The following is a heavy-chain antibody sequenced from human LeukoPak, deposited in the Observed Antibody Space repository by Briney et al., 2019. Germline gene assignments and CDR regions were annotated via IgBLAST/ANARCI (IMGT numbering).Heavy chain of an antibody. Sequence: GESLKISCKGSGSIFTSYWIGWVRQLPGKGLEWMGIIYPGDSDTRYSPSFQGQVTISADKSISTAYLQWSSLKASDTAMYYCARRDSSGWYAFDYWGQGTLVTVSS. CDR1: GSIFTSYW. D-gene: IGHD6-19*01. CDR2: IYPGDSDT. CDR3: ARRDSSGWYAFDY. V-gene: IGHV5-51*01. J-gene: IGHJ4*02.